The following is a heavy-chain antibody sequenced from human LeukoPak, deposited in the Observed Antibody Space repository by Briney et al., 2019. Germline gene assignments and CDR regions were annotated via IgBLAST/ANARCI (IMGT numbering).Heavy chain of an antibody. V-gene: IGHV3-23*01. D-gene: IGHD2-2*02. Sequence: GGSLRLSCAASGFTFSSYAMSWVRQAPGKGLEWASANSGSGGSTYYADSVKGRFTISRDNSKNTLYLQMNSLRAEDTAVYYCAKDPPIVVVPAAIQHAFDIWGQGTMVTVSS. J-gene: IGHJ3*02. CDR2: NSGSGGST. CDR3: AKDPPIVVVPAAIQHAFDI. CDR1: GFTFSSYA.